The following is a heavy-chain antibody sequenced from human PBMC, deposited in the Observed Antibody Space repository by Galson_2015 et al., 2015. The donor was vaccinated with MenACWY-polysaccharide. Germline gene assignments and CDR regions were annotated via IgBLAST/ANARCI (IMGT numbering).Heavy chain of an antibody. J-gene: IGHJ4*02. D-gene: IGHD6-6*01. CDR3: TRIPAREHSFVDS. V-gene: IGHV1-8*01. CDR1: GYKFSSYD. CDR2: MNPNSGNT. Sequence: SVKVSCKAYGYKFSSYDINWVRQASGQGLEWMGWMNPNSGNTGYAQRFQGRIAMSRDTATSTAYMELRMLRYDDTAVYYCTRIPAREHSFVDSWGQGTLVSVS.